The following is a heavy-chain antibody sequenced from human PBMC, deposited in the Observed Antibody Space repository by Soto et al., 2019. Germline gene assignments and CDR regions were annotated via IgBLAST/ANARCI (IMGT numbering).Heavy chain of an antibody. V-gene: IGHV3-23*01. J-gene: IGHJ4*02. CDR2: ISASGGST. Sequence: EVQLLETGGGLVQPGGSLRLSCAASGFSFSSYAMSWVRQAPGKGLEWVSAISASGGSTYYADSVKGRFTISRDNSKNTLYLQMNSLRAEDTAVYYCANGPDFDYWGQGILVTVSS. CDR3: ANGPDFDY. CDR1: GFSFSSYA.